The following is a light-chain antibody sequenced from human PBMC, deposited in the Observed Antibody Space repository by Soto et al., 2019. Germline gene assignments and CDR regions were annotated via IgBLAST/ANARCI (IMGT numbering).Light chain of an antibody. CDR1: NFGDKS. CDR2: DDY. Sequence: SYELNQPPSVSVAPGQQARITCGGDNFGDKSVHWYQQKPGQAPVMVVYDDYDRPSGIPERFSGSKSGNTATLTISGVEAGDEADYFCQVWDNSADRVAVFGGGTKLTVL. J-gene: IGLJ2*01. CDR3: QVWDNSADRVAV. V-gene: IGLV3-21*02.